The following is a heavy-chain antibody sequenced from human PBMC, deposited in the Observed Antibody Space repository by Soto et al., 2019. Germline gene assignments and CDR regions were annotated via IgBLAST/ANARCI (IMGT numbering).Heavy chain of an antibody. Sequence: PSETLSLTCTVSGDSISSPDYYWSWIRQAPGKGLELIGYVYYRGSIYYTPSFESRVSISIDTSKNQFSLRLTSVTAADSAVYFCARLTFTPNWLDSWGQGILVTVSS. CDR3: ARLTFTPNWLDS. J-gene: IGHJ5*01. CDR1: GDSISSPDYY. V-gene: IGHV4-30-4*01. CDR2: VYYRGSI.